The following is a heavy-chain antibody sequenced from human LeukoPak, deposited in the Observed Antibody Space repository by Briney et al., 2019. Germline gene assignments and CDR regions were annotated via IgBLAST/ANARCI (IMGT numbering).Heavy chain of an antibody. CDR1: GYTFTNFA. CDR3: ARDGSGSYMPFDY. CDR2: VSAKSGNT. Sequence: ASVKVSCKASGYTFTNFAISWVRQAPGQGLEWMGWVSAKSGNTNYAQKFQGRVTMTTDTSTNTAYMELRSLRSDDTAAYSCARDGSGSYMPFDYWGQGTLVTVSS. V-gene: IGHV1-18*01. J-gene: IGHJ4*02. D-gene: IGHD3-10*01.